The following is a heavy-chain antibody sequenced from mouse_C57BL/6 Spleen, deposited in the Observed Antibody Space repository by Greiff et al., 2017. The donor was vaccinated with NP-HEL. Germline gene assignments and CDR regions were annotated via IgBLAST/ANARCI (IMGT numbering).Heavy chain of an antibody. CDR1: GYTFTSYW. J-gene: IGHJ1*03. Sequence: QVQLQQPGAELVKPGASVKLSCKASGYTFTSYWMQWVKQRPGQGLEWIGEIDPSDSYTNYNQKFKGKATLTVDTSSSTAYMQLSSLTSEDSAVYYCSSYSRGYFDVWGTGTTVTVSS. V-gene: IGHV1-50*01. CDR3: SSYSRGYFDV. CDR2: IDPSDSYT. D-gene: IGHD1-1*01.